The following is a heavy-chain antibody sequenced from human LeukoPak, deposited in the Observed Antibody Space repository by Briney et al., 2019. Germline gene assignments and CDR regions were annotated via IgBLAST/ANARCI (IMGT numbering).Heavy chain of an antibody. D-gene: IGHD6-13*01. V-gene: IGHV1-69*04. CDR3: ARDVEYSSSWYRPVGY. J-gene: IGHJ4*02. Sequence: SVKVSCKASGGTFSSYAISWVRQAPGQGLEWMGRIIPILGIANYAQKFQGRVTITADKSTSTAYMELSSLRSEDTAVYYCARDVEYSSSWYRPVGYWGQGTLVTVSS. CDR1: GGTFSSYA. CDR2: IIPILGIA.